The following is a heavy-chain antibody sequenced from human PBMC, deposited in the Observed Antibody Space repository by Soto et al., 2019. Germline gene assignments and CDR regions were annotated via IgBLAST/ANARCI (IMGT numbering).Heavy chain of an antibody. CDR1: GGTFSSYA. CDR3: ARGLNYGNFDY. D-gene: IGHD3-10*01. Sequence: ASVKVSCKASGGTFSSYAISWVRQAPGQGLEWMGGIIPIFGTANYAQKFQGRVTTTADESTSTAYMELSSLRSEDTAVYYCARGLNYGNFDYWGQGTLVTVSS. CDR2: IIPIFGTA. V-gene: IGHV1-69*13. J-gene: IGHJ4*02.